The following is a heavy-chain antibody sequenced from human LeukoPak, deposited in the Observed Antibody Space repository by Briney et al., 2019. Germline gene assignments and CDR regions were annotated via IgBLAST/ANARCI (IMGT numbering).Heavy chain of an antibody. CDR1: GYTFTSYD. V-gene: IGHV1-8*01. Sequence: GASVKVSCTASGYTFTSYDINWVRQATGQGLEWMGWMNPNRGNTGYAQKCQGRVTMTRNTSISTAYMELSSPRSEDTAVYYCARERDRNWFDPWGQGTLLTVSS. CDR2: MNPNRGNT. CDR3: ARERDRNWFDP. J-gene: IGHJ5*02. D-gene: IGHD6-25*01.